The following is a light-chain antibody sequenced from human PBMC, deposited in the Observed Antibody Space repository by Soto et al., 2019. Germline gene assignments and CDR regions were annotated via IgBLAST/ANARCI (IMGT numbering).Light chain of an antibody. CDR1: QPISNW. CDR3: QQYNSDPYT. Sequence: DIQMTQSPSTLSASVGDRVTISCRASQPISNWLAWYQQKPGKAPKLLIYNSSSLETGVPPRFSRTGSGTQFTLTICSLQPDDSATYYCQQYNSDPYTFGQGTTLQIK. V-gene: IGKV1-5*01. CDR2: NSS. J-gene: IGKJ2*01.